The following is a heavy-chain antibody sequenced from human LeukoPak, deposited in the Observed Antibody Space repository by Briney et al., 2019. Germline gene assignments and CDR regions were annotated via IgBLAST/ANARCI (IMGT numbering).Heavy chain of an antibody. CDR2: LSYDGNYK. CDR3: AKDLNFEVAGYFFDY. J-gene: IGHJ4*02. CDR1: GFMFSSYA. D-gene: IGHD3-3*01. V-gene: IGHV3-30*18. Sequence: GGSLRLSCAASGFMFSSYAMHWVRQAPGKGLEWVAVLSYDGNYKYYADSVKGRFTISRDNSKNTLYLQMNSLRAEDTAVYYCAKDLNFEVAGYFFDYWGQGTLVTVSS.